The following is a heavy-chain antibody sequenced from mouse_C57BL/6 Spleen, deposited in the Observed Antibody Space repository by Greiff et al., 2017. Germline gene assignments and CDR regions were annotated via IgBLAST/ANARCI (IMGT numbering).Heavy chain of an antibody. CDR2: ILPGSGST. V-gene: IGHV1-9*01. D-gene: IGHD2-1*01. CDR3: ARKKIYYGHTWAMDY. J-gene: IGHJ4*01. CDR1: GYTFTGYW. Sequence: VQLQQSGAELLKPGASVKLSCKATGYTFTGYWIEWVQQRPGHGLEWIGEILPGSGSTNYNEKFKGKATFTADTSSNTAYMQLSSLTTEDSAIDYCARKKIYYGHTWAMDYWGQGTSGTVSS.